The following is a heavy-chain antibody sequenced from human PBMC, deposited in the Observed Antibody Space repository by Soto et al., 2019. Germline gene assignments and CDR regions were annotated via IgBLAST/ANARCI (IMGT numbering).Heavy chain of an antibody. CDR3: ARALLVLPSWFDP. J-gene: IGHJ5*02. CDR2: IYHSGST. CDR1: GYSISSGYY. Sequence: ETLSLTCAVSGYSISSGYYWGWIRQPPGKGLEWIGSIYHSGSTYYNPSLKSRVTISVDTSKNQFSLKLSSVTAADTAVYYCARALLVLPSWFDPWGHGTLFTVSS. D-gene: IGHD3-10*01. V-gene: IGHV4-38-2*01.